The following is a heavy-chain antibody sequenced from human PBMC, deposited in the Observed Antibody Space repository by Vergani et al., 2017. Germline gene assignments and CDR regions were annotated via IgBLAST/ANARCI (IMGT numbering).Heavy chain of an antibody. Sequence: EVQLLESGGGLVQPGGSLRLSCAASGFTSSSYAMSWVRQAPGKGVEWVSAISGSGGSTYYADSVKGRFTISRDKSKNTLYLQMNSLRAEDTAIYYCAKGSSSGYSYGHFFDYWGQGTLVTVSS. D-gene: IGHD5-18*01. V-gene: IGHV3-23*01. J-gene: IGHJ4*02. CDR1: GFTSSSYA. CDR3: AKGSSSGYSYGHFFDY. CDR2: ISGSGGST.